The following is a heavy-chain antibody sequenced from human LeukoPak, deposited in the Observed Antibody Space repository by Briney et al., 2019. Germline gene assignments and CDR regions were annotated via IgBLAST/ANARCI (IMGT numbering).Heavy chain of an antibody. CDR1: DFPFSNYW. V-gene: IGHV3-74*01. CDR2: ISSDGTKI. CDR3: VRDSPRAFDL. Sequence: GRSLRLSCAASDFPFSNYWMHWVRQVPGERLTWVSRISSDGTKIGYAASVKGRFTISRDNGKSTLSLRMNTLGIEDTAIYYCVRDSPRAFDLWGRGTMVTVS. J-gene: IGHJ3*01.